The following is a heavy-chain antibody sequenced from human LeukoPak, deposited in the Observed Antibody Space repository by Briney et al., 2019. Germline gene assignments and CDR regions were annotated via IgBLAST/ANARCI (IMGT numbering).Heavy chain of an antibody. CDR2: ISSSSSYI. Sequence: GGSLRLSCAASGFTFSSYSMNWVRQAPGKGLEWVSSISSSSSYIYYADSVKGRFTISRDNAKNSLYLQMNSLRAEDTAVYYCARDKWDSSSRSYYYYGMDVWGQGTTVTVSS. V-gene: IGHV3-21*01. D-gene: IGHD6-13*01. CDR1: GFTFSSYS. CDR3: ARDKWDSSSRSYYYYGMDV. J-gene: IGHJ6*02.